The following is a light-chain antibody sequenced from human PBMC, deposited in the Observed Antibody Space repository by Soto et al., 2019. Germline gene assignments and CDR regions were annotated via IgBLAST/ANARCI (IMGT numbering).Light chain of an antibody. Sequence: EIVMTQSPATLSVTPEERATLSCRASQSVAGNLAWYQQKPGQAPRLLIYGASTRATGFPARFSGSGSGTEFTLTISSLQSEDFAVYYCQLYNNWPQTFGQGTKVEIK. J-gene: IGKJ1*01. CDR2: GAS. V-gene: IGKV3-15*01. CDR1: QSVAGN. CDR3: QLYNNWPQT.